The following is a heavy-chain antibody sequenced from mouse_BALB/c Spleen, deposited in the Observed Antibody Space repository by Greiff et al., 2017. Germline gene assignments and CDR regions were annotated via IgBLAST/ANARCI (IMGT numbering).Heavy chain of an antibody. CDR2: INPGSSTI. CDR3: ARQNYGNYRYFDV. D-gene: IGHD2-1*01. CDR1: GFDFSRYW. J-gene: IGHJ1*01. Sequence: EVKLVESGGGLVQPGGSLNLSCAASGFDFSRYWMSWARQAPGKGQEWIGEINPGSSTINYTPSLKDKFIISRDNAKNTLYLQMSKVRSEDTALYYCARQNYGNYRYFDVWGAGTTVTVSS. V-gene: IGHV4-2*02.